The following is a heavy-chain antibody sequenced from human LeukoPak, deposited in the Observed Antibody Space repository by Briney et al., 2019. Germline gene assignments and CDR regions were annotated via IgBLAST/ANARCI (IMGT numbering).Heavy chain of an antibody. D-gene: IGHD5-24*01. CDR2: IYYSGST. CDR1: GGSINSYY. V-gene: IGHV4-59*01. Sequence: SETLSLTCTVSGGSINSYYWSWIRHPPGKGLEWIGYIYYSGSTEYNPSLKSRVTISVDTSKNQFSLKMSSVTAADTAVYYCARARDGHINNWFDPWGQGTLVTVSS. CDR3: ARARDGHINNWFDP. J-gene: IGHJ5*02.